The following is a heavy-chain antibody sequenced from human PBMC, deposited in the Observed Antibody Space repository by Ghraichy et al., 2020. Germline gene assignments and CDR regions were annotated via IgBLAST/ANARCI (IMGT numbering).Heavy chain of an antibody. J-gene: IGHJ4*02. CDR2: ISSNGGST. D-gene: IGHD2-15*01. V-gene: IGHV3-64*01. CDR3: ARVGSAVNYYFDY. CDR1: GFTFSSYA. Sequence: GGSLRLSCAASGFTFSSYAMHWVRQAPGKGLEYVSAISSNGGSTYYANSVKGRFTISRDNSKNTLYLQMGSLRAEDMAVYYCARVGSAVNYYFDYWGQGTLVTVSS.